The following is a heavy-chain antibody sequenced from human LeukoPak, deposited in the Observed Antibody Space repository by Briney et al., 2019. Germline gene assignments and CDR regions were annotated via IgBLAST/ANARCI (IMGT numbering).Heavy chain of an antibody. CDR3: ARGPNYYDSSGYHYPFDY. CDR2: IWYDGSNK. J-gene: IGHJ4*02. CDR1: GFTFSRYY. D-gene: IGHD3-22*01. V-gene: IGHV3-33*01. Sequence: GRSLRLSCAASGFTFSRYYMHWVRQAPGKGLEWVAVIWYDGSNKYFADSVKGRFTISRDNSKNTLYLQMNSLRAEDTAVYYCARGPNYYDSSGYHYPFDYWGQGTLVTVSS.